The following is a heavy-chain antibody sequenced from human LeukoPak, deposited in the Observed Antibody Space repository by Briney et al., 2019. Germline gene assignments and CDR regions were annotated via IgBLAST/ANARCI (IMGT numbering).Heavy chain of an antibody. CDR3: ARARYYYGSGSWDYYYYMDV. V-gene: IGHV3-23*01. J-gene: IGHJ6*03. CDR1: GFTFSSYA. CDR2: ISGSGGST. D-gene: IGHD3-10*01. Sequence: PGGSLRLSCAASGFTFSSYAMSWVRQAPGKGLEWVSAISGSGGSTYYADSVKGRFTISRDNAKNSLYLQMNSLRAEDTAVYYCARARYYYGSGSWDYYYYMDVWGKGTTVTVSS.